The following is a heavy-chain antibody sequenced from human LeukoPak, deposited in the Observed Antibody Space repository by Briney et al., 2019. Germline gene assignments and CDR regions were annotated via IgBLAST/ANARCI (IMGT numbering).Heavy chain of an antibody. CDR1: GVSISGSSYY. J-gene: IGHJ4*02. D-gene: IGHD2-8*01. CDR3: ARDLGYCTNGACHTRFDY. V-gene: IGHV3-7*03. Sequence: PSETLSLTCTVSGVSISGSSYYWGWIRQPPGKGLEWVASIKEDGSERQYVDSVKGRFSISRDNTKGSLFLQLNSLRAEDTAVYYCARDLGYCTNGACHTRFDYWGQGTLVTVSS. CDR2: IKEDGSER.